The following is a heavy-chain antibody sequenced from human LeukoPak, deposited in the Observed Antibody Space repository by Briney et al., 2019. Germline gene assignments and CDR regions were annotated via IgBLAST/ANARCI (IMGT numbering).Heavy chain of an antibody. CDR2: INPNSGGT. CDR1: GYTFTGYY. D-gene: IGHD1-1*01. Sequence: ASVKVSCKASGYTFTGYYMHWVRQAPGQGLEWMGWINPNSGGTNYAQKFQGWVTMTRDTSICTAYMELSRLRSDDTAVYYCARGQPPYYYYGMDVWGQGTTVTVSS. CDR3: ARGQPPYYYYGMDV. V-gene: IGHV1-2*04. J-gene: IGHJ6*02.